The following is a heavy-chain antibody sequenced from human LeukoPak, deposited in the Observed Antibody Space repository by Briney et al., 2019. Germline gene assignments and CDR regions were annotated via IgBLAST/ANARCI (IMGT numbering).Heavy chain of an antibody. J-gene: IGHJ3*02. CDR1: GFTFSSYW. D-gene: IGHD2-21*01. CDR3: ERYSRATEVFVI. CDR2: IKQDGSEE. V-gene: IGHV3-7*01. Sequence: GGSLRLSCAASGFTFSSYWMSWVRQAPGKGLEWVTNIKQDGSEEYYVDSVKGRCTIHRDNAKDPLYLQMQSLRAEVTAVYYCERYSRATEVFVIWGRGTRDSVS.